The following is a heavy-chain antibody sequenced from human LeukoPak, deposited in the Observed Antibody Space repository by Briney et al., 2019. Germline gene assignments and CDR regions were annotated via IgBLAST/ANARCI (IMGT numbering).Heavy chain of an antibody. Sequence: SETLSLTCSVSGGSTNSYYWSWIRQSGGKGLEWIGRIYSSGSTVYNPSLNSRLTMSMDTSKNQFSLTLKSVTATDTAVYYCARVKASSTSWTFDQWGQGALVTVSS. CDR3: ARVKASSTSWTFDQ. CDR2: IYSSGST. V-gene: IGHV4-4*07. CDR1: GGSTNSYY. J-gene: IGHJ4*02. D-gene: IGHD2-2*01.